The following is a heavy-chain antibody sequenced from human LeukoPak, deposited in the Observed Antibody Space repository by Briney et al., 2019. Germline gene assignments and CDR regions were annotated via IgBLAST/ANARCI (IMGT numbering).Heavy chain of an antibody. CDR2: ISAYNGNT. CDR1: GYSFTDYY. Sequence: ASVKVSCKTSGYSFTDYYIHWVRQAPGQGLEWMGWISAYNGNTNYAQKLQGRVTMTTDTSTSTAYMELRSLRSDDTAVYYCARAVAGTLEGFDYWGQGTLVTVSS. V-gene: IGHV1-18*01. CDR3: ARAVAGTLEGFDY. J-gene: IGHJ4*02. D-gene: IGHD6-19*01.